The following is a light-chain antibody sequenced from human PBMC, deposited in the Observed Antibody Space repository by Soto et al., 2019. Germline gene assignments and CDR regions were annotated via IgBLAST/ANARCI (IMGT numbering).Light chain of an antibody. Sequence: DIQMTPSPSTLSASVGDRVTITCRASQSISSWLAWYQQKPGKAPKLLIYKASGLESGVPSRFSGSGSGTEFTLTISSLQPDDFATYYCQQYNSYPWTFGQGTKVEIK. J-gene: IGKJ1*01. V-gene: IGKV1-5*03. CDR3: QQYNSYPWT. CDR1: QSISSW. CDR2: KAS.